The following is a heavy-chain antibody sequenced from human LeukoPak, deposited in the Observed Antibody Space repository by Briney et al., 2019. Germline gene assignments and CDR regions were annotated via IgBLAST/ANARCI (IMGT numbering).Heavy chain of an antibody. CDR3: AITYSVLTGYYEGTAV. CDR1: GYSFTKYW. D-gene: IGHD3-9*01. Sequence: GESLKISCKGYGYSFTKYWLGWVRQMPGKGLEWMGVIYPGDSDTRYSPSFQGQVTISADKSINTAILQWSSLKASDTAIYYCAITYSVLTGYYEGTAVWSQGTLVTVSS. J-gene: IGHJ4*02. CDR2: IYPGDSDT. V-gene: IGHV5-51*01.